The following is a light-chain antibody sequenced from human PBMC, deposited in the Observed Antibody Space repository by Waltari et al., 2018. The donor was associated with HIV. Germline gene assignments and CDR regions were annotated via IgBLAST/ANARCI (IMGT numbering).Light chain of an antibody. V-gene: IGLV2-8*01. Sequence: QSALTQPPSASGSPGQSVTISCTGTSSDVGGYNYVSWYQQHPGKAPKLMIYEVSKRPSGVPDRFSGSKSGNTAALTISGLQAEDEAVYFCCSYAGADTPVVFGGGTKLTVL. CDR3: CSYAGADTPVV. J-gene: IGLJ2*01. CDR1: SSDVGGYNY. CDR2: EVS.